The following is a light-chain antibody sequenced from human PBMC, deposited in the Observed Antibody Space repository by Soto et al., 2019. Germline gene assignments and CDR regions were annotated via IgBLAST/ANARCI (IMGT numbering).Light chain of an antibody. CDR3: QQGRDWPLT. V-gene: IGKV3-15*01. J-gene: IGKJ2*01. CDR2: CVS. Sequence: EIVMTQSPATLSVSPGERATLSCRASQSISGELAWYQQRPGQPPRLLIYCVSTRATGVPDRFSGSGSGSDFTLTISGLQSEDFAVYYCQQGRDWPLTFGQGTRLDI. CDR1: QSISGE.